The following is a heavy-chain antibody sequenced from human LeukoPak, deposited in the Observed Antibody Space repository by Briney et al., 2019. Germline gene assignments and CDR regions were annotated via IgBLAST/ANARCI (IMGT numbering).Heavy chain of an antibody. CDR1: RYIFNHYN. V-gene: IGHV1-8*02. J-gene: IGHJ6*03. Sequence: ASVKVSCEASRYIFNHYNINWVRQAPGQGLEWVGCMNPNSGNRVYGKNFQGRVAMTRDTSTSTAFLVVTTLRTDDPEVYYCARGLKEVISERLWTKYRHYTSYYMDVWGKGTRITVSS. D-gene: IGHD4/OR15-4a*01. CDR2: MNPNSGNR. CDR3: ARGLKEVISERLWTKYRHYTSYYMDV.